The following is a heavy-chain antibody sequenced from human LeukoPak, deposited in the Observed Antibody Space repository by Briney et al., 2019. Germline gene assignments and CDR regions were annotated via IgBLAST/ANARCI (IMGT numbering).Heavy chain of an antibody. CDR1: GGSFSGYY. CDR2: INHSGST. CDR3: AREDTIFGATN. Sequence: SETLSLTCTVSGGSFSGYYWSWIRQPPGKGLEWIGEINHSGSTNYNPSLKSRVTISVDTSKNQFSLKLSSVTAADTAVYYCAREDTIFGATNWGQGTLVTVSS. J-gene: IGHJ4*02. V-gene: IGHV4-34*01. D-gene: IGHD3-3*01.